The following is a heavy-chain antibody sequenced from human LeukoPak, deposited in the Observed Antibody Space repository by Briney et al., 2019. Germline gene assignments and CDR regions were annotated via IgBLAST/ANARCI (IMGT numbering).Heavy chain of an antibody. CDR2: INWNGGST. CDR3: AREDIAAAVSDYYMDV. D-gene: IGHD6-13*01. J-gene: IGHJ6*03. Sequence: GGSLRLSCAASGFTFDDYGMSWVRQAPGAGLEWVSGINWNGGSTGYADSVKRRFTISRDNAKNSLYLLMNSLRAEDTALYYCAREDIAAAVSDYYMDVWGKGTTVTVSS. V-gene: IGHV3-20*04. CDR1: GFTFDDYG.